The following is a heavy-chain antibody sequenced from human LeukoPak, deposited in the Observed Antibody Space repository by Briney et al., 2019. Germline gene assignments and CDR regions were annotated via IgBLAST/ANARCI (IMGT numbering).Heavy chain of an antibody. CDR3: ARDLFPSTTAYFDY. Sequence: GGSLRLSCAASGFTFSSYSMNWVRQAPGKGLEWVSSISSSSRYIYYADSVKGRFTISRDDAKNSLYLQMNSLRAEDTAVYYCARDLFPSTTAYFDYWGQGTLVTVSS. D-gene: IGHD4-11*01. J-gene: IGHJ4*02. CDR1: GFTFSSYS. V-gene: IGHV3-21*01. CDR2: ISSSSRYI.